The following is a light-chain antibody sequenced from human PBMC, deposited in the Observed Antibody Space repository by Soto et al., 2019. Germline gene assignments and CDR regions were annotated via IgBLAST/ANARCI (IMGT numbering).Light chain of an antibody. J-gene: IGLJ2*01. CDR2: EGN. V-gene: IGLV2-23*01. CDR3: CSYAGSRTWV. Sequence: QSAMTQPPSASGSPGQSVTISCTGTSSDVGGYNYVSWYQQHPGKAPKLMIYEGNKRPSGVSNRFSGSKSGNTASLTISGLQAEDEADYYCCSYAGSRTWVFGGGTQLTVL. CDR1: SSDVGGYNY.